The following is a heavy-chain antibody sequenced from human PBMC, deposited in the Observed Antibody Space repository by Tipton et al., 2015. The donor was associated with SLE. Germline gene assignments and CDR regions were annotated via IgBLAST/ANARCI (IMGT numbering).Heavy chain of an antibody. J-gene: IGHJ4*02. CDR3: AKRGMSGTIYGMGYFDY. Sequence: SLRLSCAASGFTFSAYGMNWVRQAPGKGLEWVGFIWFDGSNTFYADSVKGRFTISRDNSKSMLYLQMNSLRAEDTAVYYCAKRGMSGTIYGMGYFDYWGQGTLVTVSS. CDR1: GFTFSAYG. CDR2: IWFDGSNT. V-gene: IGHV3-33*06. D-gene: IGHD3-3*01.